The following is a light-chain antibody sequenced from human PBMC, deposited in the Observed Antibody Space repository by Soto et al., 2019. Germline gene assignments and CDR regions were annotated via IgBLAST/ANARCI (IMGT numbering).Light chain of an antibody. J-gene: IGLJ2*01. CDR1: SSDVGGFNY. CDR2: DVS. CDR3: SSYTSSSILGV. V-gene: IGLV2-14*03. Sequence: QSALTQPASVSGSPGQSITISCTGTSSDVGGFNYVSWYQHHPGKAPKLMIYDVSNRPSGVSNRFSGSESGNTASLTISGVQAEDEADYYCSSYTSSSILGVFGGGTKLTVL.